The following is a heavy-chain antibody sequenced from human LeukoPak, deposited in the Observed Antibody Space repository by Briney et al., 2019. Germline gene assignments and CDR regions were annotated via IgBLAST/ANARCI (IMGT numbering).Heavy chain of an antibody. D-gene: IGHD3-16*02. CDR3: AKSWPPYYDYVWGSYLDY. CDR2: IRYDGSNK. V-gene: IGHV3-30*02. Sequence: GGSLRLSCAASGFTFSSYGMHWVRQAPGKGLEWVAFIRYDGSNKYYADSVKGRFTISRDNSKNTLYLQMNSLRAEDTAVYYCAKSWPPYYDYVWGSYLDYWGQGTLVTVSS. CDR1: GFTFSSYG. J-gene: IGHJ4*02.